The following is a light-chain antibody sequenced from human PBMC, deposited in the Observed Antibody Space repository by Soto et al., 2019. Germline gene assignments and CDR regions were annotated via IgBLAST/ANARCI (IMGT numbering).Light chain of an antibody. J-gene: IGKJ2*01. CDR2: DAS. Sequence: EIVLTQSPATLSLSPGERATLSCRASQSVGSYLTWYQLKPGQAPRVLIYDASNRATGIPARFSGSGSGTDFTLIVNSLDPEDSAVYYCQHRYNWPYTFGQGTNLEIK. CDR1: QSVGSY. V-gene: IGKV3-11*01. CDR3: QHRYNWPYT.